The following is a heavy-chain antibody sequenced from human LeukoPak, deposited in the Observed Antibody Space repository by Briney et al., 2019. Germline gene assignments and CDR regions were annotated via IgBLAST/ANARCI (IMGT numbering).Heavy chain of an antibody. CDR3: ARDLDDYYYYYGMDV. Sequence: GGSLRLSCAASGFTFSSYWMSWVRQAPGKGLEWVANIKQDGSEKYYVDSVKGRFTISRDNAKNSLYLQMNSLRAEDTAVYYCARDLDDYYYYYGMDVWGQGTTVTVSS. J-gene: IGHJ6*02. CDR2: IKQDGSEK. CDR1: GFTFSSYW. V-gene: IGHV3-7*01.